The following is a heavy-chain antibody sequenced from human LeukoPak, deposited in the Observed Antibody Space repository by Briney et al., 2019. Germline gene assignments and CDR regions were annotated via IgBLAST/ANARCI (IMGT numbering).Heavy chain of an antibody. D-gene: IGHD2-15*01. CDR2: ISGSGRTI. J-gene: IGHJ4*02. V-gene: IGHV3-48*01. CDR1: GFTFSSYS. Sequence: GGSLRLSCAASGFTFSSYSMNWVRQAPGKGLEWVSYISGSGRTIYYADSVKGRFTISRDNSKNTLYLQMNSLRAEDTAVYYCARDPDIVVVVAAIGGFDYWGQGTLVTVSS. CDR3: ARDPDIVVVVAAIGGFDY.